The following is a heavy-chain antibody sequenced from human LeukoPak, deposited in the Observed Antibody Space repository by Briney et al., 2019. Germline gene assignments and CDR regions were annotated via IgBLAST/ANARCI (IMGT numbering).Heavy chain of an antibody. CDR1: GYSISSGYY. V-gene: IGHV4-38-2*02. CDR2: IYHSGST. CDR3: ARDSYYYYYVDV. J-gene: IGHJ6*03. Sequence: SETLSLTCTVSGYSISSGYYWGWIRQPPGTGLEWIGSIYHSGSTYYNPSLKSRVTISVDTSKNQFSLKLSSVTAADTAVYYCARDSYYYYYVDVWGKGTTVTVSS.